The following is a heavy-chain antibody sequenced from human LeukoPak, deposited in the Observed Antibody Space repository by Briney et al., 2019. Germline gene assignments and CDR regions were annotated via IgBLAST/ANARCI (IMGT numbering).Heavy chain of an antibody. J-gene: IGHJ4*02. V-gene: IGHV4-30-2*01. Sequence: SQTLSLTCAVSGGSISSGGYSWSWIRQPPGQGLEWIGYIYHSGSTYYNPSLKSRVTTSVDRSKNQFSLKLSSVTAADTAVYYCARARDYGDPIDYWGQGTLVTVSS. CDR2: IYHSGST. D-gene: IGHD4-17*01. CDR3: ARARDYGDPIDY. CDR1: GGSISSGGYS.